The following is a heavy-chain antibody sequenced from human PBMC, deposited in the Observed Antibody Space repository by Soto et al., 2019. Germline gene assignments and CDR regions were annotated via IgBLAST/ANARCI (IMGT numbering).Heavy chain of an antibody. CDR2: IWYDGSNK. Sequence: PGGSLRLSCAASGFTFSSYGMHWVRQAPGKGLEWVAVIWYDGSNKYYADSVKGRFTISRDNSKNTLYLQMNSLRAEDTAVYYCARYKRFGELLDYWGQGTLVTVSS. CDR1: GFTFSSYG. J-gene: IGHJ4*02. D-gene: IGHD3-10*01. V-gene: IGHV3-33*01. CDR3: ARYKRFGELLDY.